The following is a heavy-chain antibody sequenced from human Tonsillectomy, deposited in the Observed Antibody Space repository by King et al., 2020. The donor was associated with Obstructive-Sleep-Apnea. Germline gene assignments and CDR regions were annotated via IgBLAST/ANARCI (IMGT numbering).Heavy chain of an antibody. CDR2: ISYDGINK. D-gene: IGHD3-10*01. CDR3: ARDSYYHSGTHAFDV. J-gene: IGHJ3*01. Sequence: VQLVESGGGVVQPGTSLRLSCSASGFTFSNYAIHWVRQAPGKGLDWVTLISYDGINKFYADSVHGRFSISRDNYQNTLYLQMNTLRAEDTAVYYCARDSYYHSGTHAFDVWGQGTMVTVSS. V-gene: IGHV3-30*04. CDR1: GFTFSNYA.